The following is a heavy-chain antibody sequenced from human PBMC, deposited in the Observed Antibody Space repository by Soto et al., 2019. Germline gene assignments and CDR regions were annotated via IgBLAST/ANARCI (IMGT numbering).Heavy chain of an antibody. J-gene: IGHJ5*02. V-gene: IGHV4-59*01. CDR2: IYYRGST. Sequence: QVHLQGSGPGLVKASETLSLTCTVSGDSITGSHWNWIRQPLGKPLEWIGYIYYRGSTNYNPSLKSRLTLSVDTSKNQIFLRLNSVTDADTAVYYCASSAIVGREVNTWFDPWGQGILVTVSS. D-gene: IGHD1-26*01. CDR1: GDSITGSH. CDR3: ASSAIVGREVNTWFDP.